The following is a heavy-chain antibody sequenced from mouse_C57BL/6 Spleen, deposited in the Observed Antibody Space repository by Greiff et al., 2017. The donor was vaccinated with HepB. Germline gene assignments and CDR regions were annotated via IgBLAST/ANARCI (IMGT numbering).Heavy chain of an antibody. D-gene: IGHD1-1*01. CDR1: GYTFTSYW. J-gene: IGHJ2*01. CDR3: ARLEGYYGSSYDY. Sequence: QVQLQQPGAELVRPGSSVKLSCKASGYTFTSYWMHWVKQRPIQGLEWIGNIDPSDSETHYNQKFKDKATLTVDKSSSTAYMQLSSLTSEDSAVYYGARLEGYYGSSYDYWGQGTTLTVSS. CDR2: IDPSDSET. V-gene: IGHV1-52*01.